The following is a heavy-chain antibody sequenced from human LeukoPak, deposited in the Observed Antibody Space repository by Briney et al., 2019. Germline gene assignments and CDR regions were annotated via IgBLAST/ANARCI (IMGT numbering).Heavy chain of an antibody. CDR3: ARDQRVGDSSGWYYYYGMDV. Sequence: SEPLSLTCTVSGGSISSYYWSWIRQPPGKGLEWIGYIYYSGSTNYNPSLKSRVTISVDTSKNQFSLKLSSVTAADTAVYYCARDQRVGDSSGWYYYYGMDVWGKGTTVTVS. D-gene: IGHD6-19*01. V-gene: IGHV4-59*01. CDR1: GGSISSYY. CDR2: IYYSGST. J-gene: IGHJ6*04.